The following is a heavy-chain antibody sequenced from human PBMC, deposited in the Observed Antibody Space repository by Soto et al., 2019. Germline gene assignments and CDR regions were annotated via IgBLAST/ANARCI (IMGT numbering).Heavy chain of an antibody. CDR3: ARGRPMIDSWFDP. CDR1: GYTFTGYY. D-gene: IGHD3-22*01. Sequence: AAVKVSCKTSGYTFTGYYMHWVRHAPGQGLEWMGWINPNSGDTNYAQKFQGRITMTGDTSISTAYMELSRLRFDDTAVYYCARGRPMIDSWFDPWGQGILVTVSS. V-gene: IGHV1-2*02. J-gene: IGHJ5*02. CDR2: INPNSGDT.